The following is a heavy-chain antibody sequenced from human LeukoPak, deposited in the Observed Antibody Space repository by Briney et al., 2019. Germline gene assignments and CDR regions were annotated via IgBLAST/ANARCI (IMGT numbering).Heavy chain of an antibody. CDR1: GGSISSGGYY. J-gene: IGHJ3*02. D-gene: IGHD3-9*01. V-gene: IGHV4-31*03. CDR2: IYYSGST. CDR3: ARQDFDHAHRAFDI. Sequence: SQTESLTCTVSGGSISSGGYYWSWIRQHPGKGLEWIGYIYYSGSTYYNTSLKSRVTISVDTSKNQFSLKLSSVTAADTAVYYCARQDFDHAHRAFDIWGKGTSVPLSS.